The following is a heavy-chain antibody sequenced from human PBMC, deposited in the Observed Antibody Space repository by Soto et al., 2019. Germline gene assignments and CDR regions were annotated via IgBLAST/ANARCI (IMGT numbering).Heavy chain of an antibody. Sequence: QVQLQESGPGLVKPSETLSLTCTVSGGSISSYYWSWIRQPPGKGLEWIGYIYYSGSTNYNPSLKSRVTISVDTSKNQFSLKLSSVTAADTAVYYCARRTHSNFDYWGQGTLVTVSS. J-gene: IGHJ4*02. CDR2: IYYSGST. D-gene: IGHD5-18*01. CDR1: GGSISSYY. V-gene: IGHV4-59*08. CDR3: ARRTHSNFDY.